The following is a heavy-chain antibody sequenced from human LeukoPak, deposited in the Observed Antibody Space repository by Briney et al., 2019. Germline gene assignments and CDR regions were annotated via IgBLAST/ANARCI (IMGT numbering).Heavy chain of an antibody. Sequence: GGSLRLSCVGSGFTLSGYYMSWIRQAPGKGLEWVSYISSSSSYTNYADSVEGRFTISRDSAKNSLYLQMNSLRAEDTAVYYCAREKDYDILTGIDYWGQGTLATVSS. CDR1: GFTLSGYY. D-gene: IGHD3-9*01. CDR2: ISSSSSYT. V-gene: IGHV3-11*05. CDR3: AREKDYDILTGIDY. J-gene: IGHJ4*02.